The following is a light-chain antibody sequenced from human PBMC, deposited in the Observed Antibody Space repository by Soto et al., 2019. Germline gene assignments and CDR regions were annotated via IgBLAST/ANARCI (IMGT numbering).Light chain of an antibody. J-gene: IGKJ5*01. CDR3: QQRSRWIT. V-gene: IGKV3-11*01. Sequence: PREADSHSFRASQSVSTYLAWYQHKPGPAPRLLIYDASNRATGIPARFSGSGSATDFTLTISSLEPEDFAVYYCQQRSRWITFGQGTRLEIK. CDR1: QSVSTY. CDR2: DAS.